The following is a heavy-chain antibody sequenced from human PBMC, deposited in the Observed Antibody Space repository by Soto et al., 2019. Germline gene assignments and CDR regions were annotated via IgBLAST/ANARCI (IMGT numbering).Heavy chain of an antibody. CDR2: IYYSGST. V-gene: IGHV4-59*01. J-gene: IGHJ4*02. CDR3: AIGYWNDGGYYFDH. Sequence: QVQLQESGPGLVKPSETLSLTCTVSGGSISSYYWSWIRQPPGKGLEWIGYIYYSGSTNYNPALKSRATIAVDTAKNQFSLKLSSVTAADTAVYYCAIGYWNDGGYYFDHWGQGTLVTVSS. CDR1: GGSISSYY. D-gene: IGHD1-1*01.